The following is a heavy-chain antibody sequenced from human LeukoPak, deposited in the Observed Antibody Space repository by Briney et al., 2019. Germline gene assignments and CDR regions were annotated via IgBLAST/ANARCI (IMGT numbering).Heavy chain of an antibody. V-gene: IGHV3-66*01. CDR3: ARSPWGGHYYYAMDV. D-gene: IGHD3-16*01. CDR2: IYTSGST. J-gene: IGHJ6*02. Sequence: GGSLRLSCAASGFTVSSNYMSWVRQAPGKGLEWVSVIYTSGSTYYADSVKGRFTISRDNSQNTLYLQMNSLRAEDTAVYYCARSPWGGHYYYAMDVWGQGTTVTVSS. CDR1: GFTVSSNY.